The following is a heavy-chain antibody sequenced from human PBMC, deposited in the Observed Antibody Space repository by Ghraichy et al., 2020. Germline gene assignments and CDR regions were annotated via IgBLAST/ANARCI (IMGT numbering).Heavy chain of an antibody. CDR3: AREMGYSGYDSPFDY. Sequence: ASVKVSCKASGYTFTGYYMHWVRQAPGQGLEWMGRINPNSGGTNYAQKFQGRVTMTRDTSISTAYMELSRLRSDDTAVYYCAREMGYSGYDSPFDYWGQGTLVTVSS. J-gene: IGHJ4*02. D-gene: IGHD5-12*01. V-gene: IGHV1-2*06. CDR1: GYTFTGYY. CDR2: INPNSGGT.